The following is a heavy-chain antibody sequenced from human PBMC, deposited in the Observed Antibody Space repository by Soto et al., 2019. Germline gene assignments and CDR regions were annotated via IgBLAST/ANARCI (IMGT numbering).Heavy chain of an antibody. D-gene: IGHD5-18*01. CDR3: ARGGAHTAMANEY. Sequence: LRLSCAASGLTFSSYWMHWVRQASWKGLLWVSRISFDGSTTTYADSVKGRFTISRDNAKNTLYLQMNSLRAEDTAVYYCARGGAHTAMANEYWGQGALVTV. J-gene: IGHJ4*02. CDR2: ISFDGSTT. V-gene: IGHV3-74*01. CDR1: GLTFSSYW.